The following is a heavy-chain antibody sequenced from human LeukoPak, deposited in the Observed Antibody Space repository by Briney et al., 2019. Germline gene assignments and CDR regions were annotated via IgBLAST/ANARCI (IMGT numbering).Heavy chain of an antibody. Sequence: GGSLRLSCAASGFTFSSYAMSWVRQAPGKGLEWVSAISGSGGSAYYADSVKGRFTISRDNSKNTLYLQMNSLRAEDTAVYYCAKGRQLRNYIDAFDIWGQGTMVTVSS. CDR1: GFTFSSYA. CDR2: ISGSGGSA. CDR3: AKGRQLRNYIDAFDI. D-gene: IGHD1-7*01. J-gene: IGHJ3*02. V-gene: IGHV3-23*01.